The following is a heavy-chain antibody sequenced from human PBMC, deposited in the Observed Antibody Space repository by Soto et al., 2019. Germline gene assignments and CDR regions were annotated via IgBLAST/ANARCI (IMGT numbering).Heavy chain of an antibody. CDR3: AGSSSGFYYYGMDV. V-gene: IGHV1-69*13. J-gene: IGHJ6*02. CDR2: IISIFGTA. Sequence: AAVKLSCNPSGGTFSSYAISCVRQAPGEGLEWMGGIISIFGTANYAQKFQGRVSITADESTSTAYMELSRLRSEDTAVYYCAGSSSGFYYYGMDVWGQGTTVTVSS. D-gene: IGHD3-3*01. CDR1: GGTFSSYA.